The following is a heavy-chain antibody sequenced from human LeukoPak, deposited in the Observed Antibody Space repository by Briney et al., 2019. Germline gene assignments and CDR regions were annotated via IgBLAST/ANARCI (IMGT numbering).Heavy chain of an antibody. D-gene: IGHD2-2*01. V-gene: IGHV3-30*03. CDR1: GFTFSSYA. J-gene: IGHJ4*02. Sequence: GGSLRLSCAASGFTFSSYAMHWVRQAPGKGLQWVAVISYDGSDKYYADSVKGRFTISRDNSKNTLYLQMNSLRAEDTAVYYCEGYCSSDYCSRSFDYWGQGTLVTVSS. CDR2: ISYDGSDK. CDR3: EGYCSSDYCSRSFDY.